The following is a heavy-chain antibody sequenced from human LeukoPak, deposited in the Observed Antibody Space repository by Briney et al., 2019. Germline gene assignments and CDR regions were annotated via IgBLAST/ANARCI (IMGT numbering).Heavy chain of an antibody. CDR3: ARLRGGGSYFRDAFDI. CDR1: GYTFTSYG. D-gene: IGHD1-26*01. Sequence: ASVKVSCKASGYTFTSYGISWVRQAPGQGLEWMGWISAYNGNTNYAQKLQGRVTMTTDTSTSTAYMELRSLRSDDTAVYYCARLRGGGSYFRDAFDIWGQGTMVTVSS. CDR2: ISAYNGNT. J-gene: IGHJ3*02. V-gene: IGHV1-18*01.